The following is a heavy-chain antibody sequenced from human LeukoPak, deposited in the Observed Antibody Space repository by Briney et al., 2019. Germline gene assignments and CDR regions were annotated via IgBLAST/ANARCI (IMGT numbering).Heavy chain of an antibody. Sequence: GGSLRLSCAASGSTFSSSAMHWVRQAPGKGLEWVAVISYDGSNKYYADSVKGRFTISRDNSKNTLYLQMNSLRAEDTAVYYCAGGSYYNFDYWGQGTLVTVSS. CDR1: GSTFSSSA. CDR2: ISYDGSNK. CDR3: AGGSYYNFDY. V-gene: IGHV3-30-3*01. D-gene: IGHD1-26*01. J-gene: IGHJ4*02.